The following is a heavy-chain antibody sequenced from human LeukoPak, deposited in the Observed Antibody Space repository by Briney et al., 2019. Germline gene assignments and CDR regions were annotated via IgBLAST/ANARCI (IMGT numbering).Heavy chain of an antibody. CDR3: ARRAGPRTGLTWFDP. Sequence: SETLSLTCTVSGGSITSPTFYWDWVRQPPGKGLEWIGSIYFSGFTHYGPSLKSRIPISIATSRTQFSLNLRSVTPAHTPIYQCARRAGPRTGLTWFDPWGQGTVVTVSS. D-gene: IGHD1-14*01. V-gene: IGHV4-39*01. CDR2: IYFSGFT. J-gene: IGHJ5*02. CDR1: GGSITSPTFY.